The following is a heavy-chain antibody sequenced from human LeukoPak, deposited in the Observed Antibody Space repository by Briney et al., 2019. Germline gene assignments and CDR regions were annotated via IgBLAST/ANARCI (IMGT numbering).Heavy chain of an antibody. CDR2: INPNSGGT. J-gene: IGHJ5*02. Sequence: GGSLRLSCAASGYTFTGYYMHWVRQAPGQGLEWMGWINPNSGGTNYAQKFQGRVTMTRDTSISTAYMELSRLRSDDTAVYYCARPGYSSSWYFGETYNWFDPWGQGTLVTVSS. CDR3: ARPGYSSSWYFGETYNWFDP. CDR1: GYTFTGYY. D-gene: IGHD6-13*01. V-gene: IGHV1-2*02.